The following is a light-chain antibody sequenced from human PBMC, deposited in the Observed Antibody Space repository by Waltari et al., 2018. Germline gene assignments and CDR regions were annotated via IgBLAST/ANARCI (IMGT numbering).Light chain of an antibody. Sequence: DIQMTQSPSSLSASVGDRVTITCRESQSISSYLNWYQQKPGKAPKLLIYAASSLQSGGPSRFSGSGSGTDFTLTISSLQPEDFATYYCQQSYSTPWTFGQGTKVEIK. CDR1: QSISSY. V-gene: IGKV1-39*01. CDR3: QQSYSTPWT. J-gene: IGKJ1*01. CDR2: AAS.